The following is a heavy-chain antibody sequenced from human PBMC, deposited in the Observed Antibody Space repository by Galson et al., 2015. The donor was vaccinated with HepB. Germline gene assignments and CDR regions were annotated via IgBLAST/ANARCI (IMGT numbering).Heavy chain of an antibody. CDR3: ARAHRSGSGYYYYGMDV. J-gene: IGHJ6*02. V-gene: IGHV3-33*01. D-gene: IGHD3-22*01. CDR1: GFTFSGHD. Sequence: SLRLSCAASGFTFSGHDMHWVRQAPGKGLQWVAVIWYDGSKKYYADSVEGRFTISRDNSKNTLFLQMSSLRAEDTAVYYCARAHRSGSGYYYYGMDVWGQGTTVTVSS. CDR2: IWYDGSKK.